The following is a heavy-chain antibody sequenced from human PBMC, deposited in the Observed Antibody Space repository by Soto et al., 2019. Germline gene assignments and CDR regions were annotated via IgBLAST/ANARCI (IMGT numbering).Heavy chain of an antibody. CDR1: GYTFTSYG. Sequence: QVQLVQSGAEVKKPGASVKVSCKASGYTFTSYGITWVRQAPGQGLEWMGCISAYNGNTNYAQKLQGRVNMTTDTTTSTAYMELRGLRSDDTAVYYCARDIKVGYGGNLINRAGGYWGQGTLVTVSS. CDR2: ISAYNGNT. D-gene: IGHD4-17*01. V-gene: IGHV1-18*01. CDR3: ARDIKVGYGGNLINRAGGY. J-gene: IGHJ4*02.